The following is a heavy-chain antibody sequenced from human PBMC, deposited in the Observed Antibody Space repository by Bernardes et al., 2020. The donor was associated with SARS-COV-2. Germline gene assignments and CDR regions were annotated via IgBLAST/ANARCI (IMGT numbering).Heavy chain of an antibody. Sequence: SETLSLTRAVYGGSFSGYYWSWIRQPPGKGLEWIGEINHSGSTNYNPSLKSRVTISVDTSKNQFSLKLSSVTAADTAVYYCARGPDGYCSSTSCTFRSVPSGYYYMDVWGKGTTVTVYS. CDR2: INHSGST. CDR1: GGSFSGYY. V-gene: IGHV4-34*01. CDR3: ARGPDGYCSSTSCTFRSVPSGYYYMDV. D-gene: IGHD2-2*01. J-gene: IGHJ6*03.